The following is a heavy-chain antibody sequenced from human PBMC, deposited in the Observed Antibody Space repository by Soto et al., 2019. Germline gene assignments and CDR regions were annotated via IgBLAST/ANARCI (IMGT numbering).Heavy chain of an antibody. CDR3: ARGSTAYDAFDI. V-gene: IGHV4-34*01. CDR2: INHSGST. Sequence: SETLSLTCAVYGGSFSGYYWSWIRQPPGKGLEWIGEINHSGSTNYNPSIKSRVTISVDTSKNQFSLKLSSVTAADTAVYYCARGSTAYDAFDIWGQGTMVTVSS. CDR1: GGSFSGYY. J-gene: IGHJ3*02. D-gene: IGHD4-17*01.